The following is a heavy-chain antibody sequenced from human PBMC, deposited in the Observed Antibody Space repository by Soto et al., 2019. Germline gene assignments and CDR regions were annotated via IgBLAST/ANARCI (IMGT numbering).Heavy chain of an antibody. V-gene: IGHV1-2*04. CDR3: ARDRGDEYCSGGSCYSDAFDI. D-gene: IGHD2-15*01. CDR1: GYTFTGYY. J-gene: IGHJ3*02. Sequence: QVQLVQSGAEVEKPGASVKVSCKASGYTFTGYYMHWVRQAPGQGLEWMGWINPNSGGTNYAQKFQGWVTMTRDTSISTAYMELSRLRSDDTAVYYCARDRGDEYCSGGSCYSDAFDIWGQGTMVTVSS. CDR2: INPNSGGT.